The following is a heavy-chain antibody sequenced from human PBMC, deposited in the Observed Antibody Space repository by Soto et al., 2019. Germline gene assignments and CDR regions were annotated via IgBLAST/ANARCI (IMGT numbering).Heavy chain of an antibody. CDR1: GFSLSTSGVG. V-gene: IGHV2-5*02. CDR2: IYWDDDK. D-gene: IGHD1-1*01. Sequence: QITLKESGPTRVKPTQTLTLTCTFSGFSLSTSGVGVGWIRQPPGKALERLALIYWDDDKRYSPSLKSRLTITTDTSKNQVVLTLTNVDPVDTATYYCAHRAGLQGNWNGGSFDFWRQGALVTVSS. CDR3: AHRAGLQGNWNGGSFDF. J-gene: IGHJ4*02.